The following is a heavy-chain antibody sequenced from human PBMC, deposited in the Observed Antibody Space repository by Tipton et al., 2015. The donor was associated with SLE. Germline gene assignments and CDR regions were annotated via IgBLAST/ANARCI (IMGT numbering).Heavy chain of an antibody. J-gene: IGHJ4*02. CDR2: ISYDGSNK. V-gene: IGHV3-30*18. CDR3: AKESIVCLLCPRYFDY. CDR1: GFTFSSYA. D-gene: IGHD2-2*01. Sequence: SLRLSCAASGFTFSSYAMHWVRQAPGKGPEWVAIISYDGSNKYYADSVKGRFTISRDNSKNTLYLQMNSLRAEDTAVYYCAKESIVCLLCPRYFDYWGQGTLVTVSS.